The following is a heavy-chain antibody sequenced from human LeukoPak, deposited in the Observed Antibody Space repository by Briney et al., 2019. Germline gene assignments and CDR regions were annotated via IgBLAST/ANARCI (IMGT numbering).Heavy chain of an antibody. Sequence: PGGSLRLSCAASGFTFSSYAMHWVRQAPGKGLEWVAVISYDGSNKYYADSVKGRFSISRDNSKNTLYLQMNSLRAEDTAVYYCARDKYYYDSSGGGYYFDYWGQGTLVTASS. J-gene: IGHJ4*02. CDR2: ISYDGSNK. V-gene: IGHV3-30*04. D-gene: IGHD3-22*01. CDR1: GFTFSSYA. CDR3: ARDKYYYDSSGGGYYFDY.